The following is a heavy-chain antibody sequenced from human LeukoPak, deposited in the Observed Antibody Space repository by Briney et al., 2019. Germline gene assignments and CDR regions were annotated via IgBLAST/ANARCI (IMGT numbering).Heavy chain of an antibody. D-gene: IGHD2-2*01. Sequence: SVKVSCKASGGTFSSYAISWVRQAPGQGLEWMGRIIPIFGTANYAQKFQGRVTITADKSTSTAYMELSSLRSEDTAVYYCARGSTVPGGRYCSSTSCYVDVWAKGTTVTVSS. CDR1: GGTFSSYA. J-gene: IGHJ6*04. CDR2: IIPIFGTA. CDR3: ARGSTVPGGRYCSSTSCYVDV. V-gene: IGHV1-69*06.